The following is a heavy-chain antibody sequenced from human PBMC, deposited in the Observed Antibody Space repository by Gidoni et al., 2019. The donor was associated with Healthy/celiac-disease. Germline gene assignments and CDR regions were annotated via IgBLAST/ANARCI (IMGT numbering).Heavy chain of an antibody. CDR1: GYTFTGYY. CDR3: ARISRLSLQQWLVPKTWYYFDY. Sequence: QVQLVQSGAEVKKPGASVKVSCKASGYTFTGYYMPWVRQAPGQGLEWMGRIHPNSGGTNYAQKFQGRVTMTRDTSISTAYMELSRLRSDDTAVYYCARISRLSLQQWLVPKTWYYFDYWGQGTLVTVSS. J-gene: IGHJ4*02. CDR2: IHPNSGGT. D-gene: IGHD6-19*01. V-gene: IGHV1-2*06.